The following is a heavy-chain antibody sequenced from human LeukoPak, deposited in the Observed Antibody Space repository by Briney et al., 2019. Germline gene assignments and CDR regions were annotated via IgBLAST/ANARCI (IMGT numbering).Heavy chain of an antibody. Sequence: ASVKVSCKASGYTFTSYGISWVRQAPGQGLEWMGWISAYNGNTNYAQKLQGRVTMTTDTSASTAYMELSSLRSEDTAVYYCVLSGYFPFDYWGQGTLVTVSS. D-gene: IGHD3-22*01. CDR2: ISAYNGNT. CDR1: GYTFTSYG. V-gene: IGHV1-18*01. J-gene: IGHJ4*02. CDR3: VLSGYFPFDY.